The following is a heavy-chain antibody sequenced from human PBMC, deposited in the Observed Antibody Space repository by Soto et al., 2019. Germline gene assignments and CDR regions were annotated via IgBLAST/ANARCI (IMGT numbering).Heavy chain of an antibody. CDR1: GFSFTTDGMG. CDR2: IYWDDDK. D-gene: IGHD6-13*01. J-gene: IGHJ4*02. Sequence: QITLKESGPTLVKPTQTLTLTCTFSGFSFTTDGMGVGWIRQPPGKALEWLALIYWDDDKRYSPSLKSRLTITKDASRNQVVLTLTNMDPADTATYYGAPLYWAASGTRYYFEYWGQGTLVTVSS. CDR3: APLYWAASGTRYYFEY. V-gene: IGHV2-5*02.